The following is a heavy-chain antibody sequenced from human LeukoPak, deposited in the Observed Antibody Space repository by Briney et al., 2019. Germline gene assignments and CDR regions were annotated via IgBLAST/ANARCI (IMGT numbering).Heavy chain of an antibody. J-gene: IGHJ4*02. CDR2: IFTTGST. CDR1: GGSINGGSYY. V-gene: IGHV4-61*09. Sequence: SETLSLTCSVSGGSINGGSYYWSWIRQPAGKPLEWIGHIFTTGSTSYNPSLRTRVTISEDSSKDQFSLKLTSVTAADTAVYYCARLYSGYGPFDYWGQGTLVTVSS. CDR3: ARLYSGYGPFDY. D-gene: IGHD5-12*01.